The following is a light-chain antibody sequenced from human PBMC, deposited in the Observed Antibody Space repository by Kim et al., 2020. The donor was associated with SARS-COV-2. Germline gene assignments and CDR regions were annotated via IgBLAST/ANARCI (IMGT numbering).Light chain of an antibody. V-gene: IGKV1-5*03. J-gene: IGKJ2*01. Sequence: STSVGDRVTSTCRASQTINTWLAWYQQKPGKAPKLLISQASEIKSGVPSRFSGSGSGTEFSLTISSLQPDDFATYYCQQYNDYQYTFGQGTKLEI. CDR1: QTINTW. CDR3: QQYNDYQYT. CDR2: QAS.